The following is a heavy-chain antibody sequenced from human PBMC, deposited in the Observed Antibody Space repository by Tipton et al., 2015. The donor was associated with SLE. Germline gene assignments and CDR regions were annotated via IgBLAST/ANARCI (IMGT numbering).Heavy chain of an antibody. D-gene: IGHD3-3*01. V-gene: IGHV4-59*01. CDR2: IYHSGST. CDR3: ARLEDPFGIFGVPKGWFDP. CDR1: GDSISSYY. J-gene: IGHJ5*02. Sequence: TLSLTCTVSGDSISSYYWSWIRQPPGKGLEWIGYIYHSGSTNYSPSLKSRVTMSVDTSKNQFSLRLTSVTAAVTAVYYCARLEDPFGIFGVPKGWFDPWGQGSLVTVSS.